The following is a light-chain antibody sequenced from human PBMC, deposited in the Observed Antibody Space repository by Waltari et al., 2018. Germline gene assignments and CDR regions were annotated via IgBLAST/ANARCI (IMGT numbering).Light chain of an antibody. J-gene: IGLJ3*02. CDR1: SSDIGGYNY. Sequence: QSALTQPASVSGSPGQSITISCTGTSSDIGGYNYVSWYQQHPGKAPKVMIYDVIKRPSVVSNRLSGTKSGNTASLTISGLQADDEADYYCTSYESGGTWVFGGGTKVTV. CDR2: DVI. CDR3: TSYESGGTWV. V-gene: IGLV2-14*03.